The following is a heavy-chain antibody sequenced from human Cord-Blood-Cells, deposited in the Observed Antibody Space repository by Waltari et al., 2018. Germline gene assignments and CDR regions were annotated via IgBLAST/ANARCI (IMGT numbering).Heavy chain of an antibody. V-gene: IGHV4-38-2*02. Sequence: QVQLQESGPGLVKPSETLSLTCAVSGYSISSGYYWGWIRQPPGKGLEWIGSIYHSGSTYHHPSLKSRVTISVDTSKNQFSLKLSAVTAADTAVYYCARDGKVYSSSYYYYYYGMDVWGQGTTVTVSS. CDR2: IYHSGST. J-gene: IGHJ6*02. CDR1: GYSISSGYY. D-gene: IGHD6-6*01. CDR3: ARDGKVYSSSYYYYYYGMDV.